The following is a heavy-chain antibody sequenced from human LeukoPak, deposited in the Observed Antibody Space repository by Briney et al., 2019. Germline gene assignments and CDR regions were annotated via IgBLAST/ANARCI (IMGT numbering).Heavy chain of an antibody. CDR2: INHSGST. J-gene: IGHJ4*02. CDR3: ARAEMATIDYFDY. V-gene: IGHV4-34*01. CDR1: GGSFSGYY. Sequence: ASETLSLTCAVYGGSFSGYYWSWIRQPPGKGLEWIGEINHSGSTNYNPSLKSRVTISVDTSKNQFSLKLSSVTAADTAVYYCARAEMATIDYFDYWGQGTLVTVSS. D-gene: IGHD5-24*01.